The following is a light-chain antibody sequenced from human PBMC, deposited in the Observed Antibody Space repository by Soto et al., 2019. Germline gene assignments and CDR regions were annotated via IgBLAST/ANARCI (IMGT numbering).Light chain of an antibody. CDR3: CSYAGSSTRWV. V-gene: IGLV2-23*01. CDR1: SSDVGSYNL. J-gene: IGLJ3*02. CDR2: EGS. Sequence: QSALTQPASVSGSPGQSITISCTGTSSDVGSYNLVSWYQQHPGKAPKLMIYEGSKRPSGVSNRFSGSKSGNTASLTISGVQAEDEADYYCCSYAGSSTRWVFGGGTKLTVL.